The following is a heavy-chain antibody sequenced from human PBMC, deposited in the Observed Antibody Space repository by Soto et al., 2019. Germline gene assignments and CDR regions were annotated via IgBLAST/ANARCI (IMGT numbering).Heavy chain of an antibody. CDR2: INHSGST. Sequence: QVQLQQWGAGLLKPSETLSLTCAVYGGSFSGYYWSWFRQPPGKGLEWLGEINHSGSTNYNPSLKSRVTISVDTSKNQFSLKLSSVTAADTAVYYCARAQLYSSGWYTRYYYYGMDVWGQGTTVTVSS. CDR1: GGSFSGYY. CDR3: ARAQLYSSGWYTRYYYYGMDV. V-gene: IGHV4-34*01. J-gene: IGHJ6*02. D-gene: IGHD6-19*01.